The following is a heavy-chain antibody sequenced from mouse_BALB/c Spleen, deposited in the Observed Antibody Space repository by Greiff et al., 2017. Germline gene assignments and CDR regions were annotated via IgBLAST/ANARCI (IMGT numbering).Heavy chain of an antibody. J-gene: IGHJ4*01. V-gene: IGHV5-17*02. D-gene: IGHD1-1*01. CDR2: ISSGSSTI. CDR1: GFTFSSFG. CDR3: ARFNYGSRDYYAMDY. Sequence: EVQGVESGGGLVQPGGSRKLSCAASGFTFSSFGMHWVRQAPEKGLEWVAYISSGSSTIYYADTVKGRFTISRDNPKNTLFLQMTSLRSEDTAMYYCARFNYGSRDYYAMDYWGQGTSVTVSS.